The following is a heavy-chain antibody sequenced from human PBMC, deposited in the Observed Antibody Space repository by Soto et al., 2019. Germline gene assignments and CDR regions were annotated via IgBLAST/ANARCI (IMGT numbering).Heavy chain of an antibody. CDR3: ASGGYYYGMDV. D-gene: IGHD3-10*01. J-gene: IGHJ6*02. V-gene: IGHV1-69*13. CDR1: GGTFSSYA. Sequence: SVKVSCTASGGTFSSYAISWVRQAPGQGLEWMGGIIPIFGTANYAQKFRGRVTITADESTSTAYMELSSLRSEDTAVYYCASGGYYYGMDVWGQGTTVTVSS. CDR2: IIPIFGTA.